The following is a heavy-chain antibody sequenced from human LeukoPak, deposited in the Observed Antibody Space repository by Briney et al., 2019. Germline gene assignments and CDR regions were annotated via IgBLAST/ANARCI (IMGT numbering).Heavy chain of an antibody. CDR3: ARVVRMRDYYYYGMDV. CDR2: IIPILGIA. Sequence: GASVKVSCKASGGTFSSYANSWVRQAPGQGLEWMGRIIPILGIANYAQKFQGRVTITADKSTSTAYMELSSLRSEDTAVYYCARVVRMRDYYYYGMDVWGQGTTVTVSS. CDR1: GGTFSSYA. V-gene: IGHV1-69*04. J-gene: IGHJ6*02.